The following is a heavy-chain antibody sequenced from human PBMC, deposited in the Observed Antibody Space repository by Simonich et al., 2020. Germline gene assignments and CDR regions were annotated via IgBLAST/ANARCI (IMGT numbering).Heavy chain of an antibody. CDR3: ARDFRLQLVEIGTYYYYGMDV. CDR2: IRSSGSTI. Sequence: EVQLVESGGGLVQPGGSLRLSCAASGFTFSSYEMNWVRQAPGKGLEWVSYIRSSGSTIYYADSGKGRYTISRDNAKNALYLQMNSLRAEDTAVYYCARDFRLQLVEIGTYYYYGMDVWGQGTTVTVSS. J-gene: IGHJ6*02. D-gene: IGHD6-6*01. V-gene: IGHV3-48*03. CDR1: GFTFSSYE.